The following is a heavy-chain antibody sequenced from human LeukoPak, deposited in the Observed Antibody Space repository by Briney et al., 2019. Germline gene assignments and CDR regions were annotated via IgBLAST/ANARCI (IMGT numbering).Heavy chain of an antibody. CDR1: GGSTSSYY. CDR3: ARERGFSSGRAIDI. Sequence: PSETLSLTCTVSGGSTSSYYWSWIRQPAGKGLEWIGRIYTSGSTNYNPSLKSRVTMSVDTSKNQFSLKLSSVTAADTAVYYCARERGFSSGRAIDIWGQGTMVTVSS. J-gene: IGHJ3*02. D-gene: IGHD3-3*01. V-gene: IGHV4-4*07. CDR2: IYTSGST.